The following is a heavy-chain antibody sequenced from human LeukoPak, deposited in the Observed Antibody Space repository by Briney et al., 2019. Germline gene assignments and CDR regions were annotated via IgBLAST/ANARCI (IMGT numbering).Heavy chain of an antibody. CDR1: GGSISSYY. V-gene: IGHV4-4*09. CDR2: IYTSGST. CDR3: ARFATTDIVVVPAAYFDY. D-gene: IGHD2-2*01. J-gene: IGHJ4*02. Sequence: TSETLSLTCTVSGGSISSYYWSWIRQPPGKGLEWIGYIYTSGSTNYNPSLKSRVTISVDTSKNQFSLKLSSVTAADTAVYYCARFATTDIVVVPAAYFDYWGQGTLVTVSS.